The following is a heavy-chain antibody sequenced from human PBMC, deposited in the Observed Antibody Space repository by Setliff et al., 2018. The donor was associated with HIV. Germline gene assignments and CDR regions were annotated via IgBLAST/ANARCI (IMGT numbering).Heavy chain of an antibody. CDR2: IIPNSADT. J-gene: IGHJ4*02. CDR3: ARHPMSPFLEWSYDS. CDR1: GYTFTGYF. Sequence: ASVKVSCKASGYTFTGYFIHWVRQAPGQGLEWMGRIIPNSADTNSAQKFQGRVTMTTDTSTSTAYMELRNLRSDDTAVYYCARHPMSPFLEWSYDSWGQGTLVTVSS. V-gene: IGHV1-2*06. D-gene: IGHD3-3*02.